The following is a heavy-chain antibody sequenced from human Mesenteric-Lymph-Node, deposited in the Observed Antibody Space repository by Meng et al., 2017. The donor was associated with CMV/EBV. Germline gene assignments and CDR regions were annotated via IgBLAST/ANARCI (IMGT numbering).Heavy chain of an antibody. CDR3: AVDSSSDYYGMDV. Sequence: SETLSLTCTVSGGSVSSGSYYWSWIRQPPGKGLEWIGYIYYSGSTNYKPSLKSRVTISLDTSKNHFSLKLSSVTAADTAMYYCAVDSSSDYYGMDVWGQGTTVTVSS. D-gene: IGHD6-6*01. CDR1: GGSVSSGSYY. J-gene: IGHJ6*02. CDR2: IYYSGST. V-gene: IGHV4-61*03.